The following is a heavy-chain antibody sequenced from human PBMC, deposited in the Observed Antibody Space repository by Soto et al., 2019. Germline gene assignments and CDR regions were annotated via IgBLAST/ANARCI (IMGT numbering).Heavy chain of an antibody. CDR3: ARDDLGGYSGYYFVDGGLDGWFDP. CDR2: ISAYNGNT. J-gene: IGHJ5*02. V-gene: IGHV1-18*01. Sequence: ASVKVSCKASGYTFTSYGISWVRQAPGQGLEWMGWISAYNGNTNYAQKLQGRVTMTTDTSTSTAYMELRSLRSDDTAVYYCARDDLGGYSGYYFVDGGLDGWFDPWGQGTLVTVSS. D-gene: IGHD5-12*01. CDR1: GYTFTSYG.